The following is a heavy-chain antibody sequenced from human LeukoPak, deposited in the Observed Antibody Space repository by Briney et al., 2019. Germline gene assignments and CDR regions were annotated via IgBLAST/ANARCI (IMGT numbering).Heavy chain of an antibody. D-gene: IGHD3-16*01. V-gene: IGHV3-21*01. J-gene: IGHJ3*02. Sequence: GGSLRLSCAASGFTFCSYSMNWVRQAPGKGLEWVSSISSSSSYIYYADSVKGRFTISRDNAKNSLYLQMNSLRAEDTAVYYCARWGAVGDPDAFDIWGQGTMVTVSS. CDR3: ARWGAVGDPDAFDI. CDR1: GFTFCSYS. CDR2: ISSSSSYI.